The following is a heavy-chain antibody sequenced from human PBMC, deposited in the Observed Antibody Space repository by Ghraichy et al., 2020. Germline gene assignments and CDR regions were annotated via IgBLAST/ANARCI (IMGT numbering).Heavy chain of an antibody. Sequence: GGSLRLSCAASGFTSSDRFTDYTFNWVRQAPGKGLEWISYITSSSRVTTYYADSVRGRFTISRDNAKSSLYLQMNSLRVEDSAVYYCARRRGVAYYYYGMDVWGRGTTVTGSS. J-gene: IGHJ6*02. D-gene: IGHD2-15*01. CDR3: ARRRGVAYYYYGMDV. CDR1: GFTSSDRFTDYT. V-gene: IGHV3-48*01. CDR2: ITSSSRVTT.